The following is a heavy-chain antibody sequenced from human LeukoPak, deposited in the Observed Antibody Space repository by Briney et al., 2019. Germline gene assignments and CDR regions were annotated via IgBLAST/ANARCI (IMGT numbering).Heavy chain of an antibody. V-gene: IGHV5-51*01. CDR1: GYIFNDYW. CDR3: ARLAIIEEDWDAFDI. Sequence: GESLKISCKGSGYIFNDYWIGWVRQMPGKGLEWMGIIYPGDSDTRYSPSFEGQVTISADKSTSTAYLQWSSLKASDSAMYYCARLAIIEEDWDAFDIWGQGTMVTVSS. D-gene: IGHD2-15*01. J-gene: IGHJ3*02. CDR2: IYPGDSDT.